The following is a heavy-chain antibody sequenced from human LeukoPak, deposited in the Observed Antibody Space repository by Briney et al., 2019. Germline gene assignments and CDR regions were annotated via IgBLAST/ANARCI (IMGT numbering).Heavy chain of an antibody. Sequence: GGSLRLSCAASGFTFSSYSMNWVRQAPGKGLEWVSSISSSSSYICYADSVKGRFTISRDNAKNSLYLQMNSLRAEDTAVYYCARDKYSSSWYHDYWGQGTLVTVSS. V-gene: IGHV3-21*01. CDR1: GFTFSSYS. CDR2: ISSSSSYI. J-gene: IGHJ4*02. D-gene: IGHD6-13*01. CDR3: ARDKYSSSWYHDY.